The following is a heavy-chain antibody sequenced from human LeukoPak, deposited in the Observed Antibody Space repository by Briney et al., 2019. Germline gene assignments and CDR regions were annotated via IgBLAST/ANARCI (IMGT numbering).Heavy chain of an antibody. V-gene: IGHV3-53*01. J-gene: IGHJ4*02. CDR2: IYSGGST. CDR3: ASTDDYSSFDH. D-gene: IGHD4-11*01. CDR1: GFTVSSNY. Sequence: PGGSLRLSCAASGFTVSSNYMSWVRQAPGKGLEWVSVIYSGGSTYYADSVKGRFTISRDNSKNTLYLQMNSLRAEDTAVYYCASTDDYSSFDHWGPGTLVTVSS.